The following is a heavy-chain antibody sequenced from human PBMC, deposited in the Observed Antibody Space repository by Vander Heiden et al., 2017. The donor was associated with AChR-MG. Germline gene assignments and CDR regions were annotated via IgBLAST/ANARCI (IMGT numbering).Heavy chain of an antibody. CDR3: ARVLHDSSGYYPLDAFDI. J-gene: IGHJ3*02. Sequence: QVQLVQSGAEVKKPGASVKVSCKASGSTFTSYYMHWVRQAQGQGLEWMGIINPSGGSTSYAQKFQGRVTMTRDTSTSTVYMELSSLRSEDTAVYYCARVLHDSSGYYPLDAFDIWGQGTMVTVSS. CDR2: INPSGGST. CDR1: GSTFTSYY. D-gene: IGHD3-22*01. V-gene: IGHV1-46*01.